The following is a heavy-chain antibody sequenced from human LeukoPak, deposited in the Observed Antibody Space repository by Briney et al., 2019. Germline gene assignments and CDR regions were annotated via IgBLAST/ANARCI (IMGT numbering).Heavy chain of an antibody. J-gene: IGHJ4*02. Sequence: ASVKPSCKASAYTFTSYDINWVRQPTRQGLEWKGWMNPNSGNTGYAQRFQGRVTMTRDNSISTAYMELSNLTSEDTAVYFCARVSGFERKDSFSYWGQGPLVTVSS. CDR1: AYTFTSYD. V-gene: IGHV1-8*01. CDR3: ARVSGFERKDSFSY. D-gene: IGHD5-12*01. CDR2: MNPNSGNT.